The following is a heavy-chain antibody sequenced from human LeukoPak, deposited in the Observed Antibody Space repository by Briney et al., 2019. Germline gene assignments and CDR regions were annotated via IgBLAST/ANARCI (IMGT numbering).Heavy chain of an antibody. CDR1: GGSISSSSYY. J-gene: IGHJ3*02. Sequence: SETLSLTCTVSGGSISSSSYYWGWIRQPPGKGLEWIGSIYYSGSTYYNPSLKSRVTISVDTSKNQFSLKLSSVTAADTAVYYCASRMGEYQLLGDAFDIWGQGTMVTVSS. CDR2: IYYSGST. D-gene: IGHD2-2*01. V-gene: IGHV4-39*01. CDR3: ASRMGEYQLLGDAFDI.